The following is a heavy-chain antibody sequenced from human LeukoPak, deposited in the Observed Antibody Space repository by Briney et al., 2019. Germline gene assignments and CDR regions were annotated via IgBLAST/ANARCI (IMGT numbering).Heavy chain of an antibody. Sequence: ASVKVSCKASGYTFTGYYMHWVRQAPGQGLEWMGWINPNSGVTNYAQKFQGRVTMTRGTSITTAYMDLNRLRSDDTAVYYCARDRSAVAGPDYWGQGTLVTVSS. CDR2: INPNSGVT. CDR3: ARDRSAVAGPDY. D-gene: IGHD6-19*01. CDR1: GYTFTGYY. V-gene: IGHV1-2*02. J-gene: IGHJ4*02.